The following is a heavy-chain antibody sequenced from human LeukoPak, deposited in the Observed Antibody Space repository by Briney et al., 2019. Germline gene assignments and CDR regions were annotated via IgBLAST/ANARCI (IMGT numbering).Heavy chain of an antibody. CDR1: GFTFSSYA. Sequence: GGSLRLSCAASGFTFSSYAMSWVRQAPGKRLEWVSAISGSGGSTYYAHSVKGRFTISRDNSKNTLYLQMNSLRAEDTAVYYCARHSWDDAFDIWGQGTMVTVSS. D-gene: IGHD6-13*01. CDR2: ISGSGGST. V-gene: IGHV3-23*01. J-gene: IGHJ3*02. CDR3: ARHSWDDAFDI.